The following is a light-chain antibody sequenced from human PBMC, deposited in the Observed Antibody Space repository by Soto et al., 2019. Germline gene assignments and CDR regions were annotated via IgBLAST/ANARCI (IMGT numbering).Light chain of an antibody. CDR1: QSLNARY. Sequence: DIVLTQSPGTLSLSPGESATLSCRASQSLNARYLAWYQVKPGQAPRLLFYAASSRATGIPDRFIGSGSGTDFTLTITGLEPEDFAVYYCKQFHISRTCGQGTKVDIK. CDR2: AAS. J-gene: IGKJ1*01. V-gene: IGKV3-20*01. CDR3: KQFHISRT.